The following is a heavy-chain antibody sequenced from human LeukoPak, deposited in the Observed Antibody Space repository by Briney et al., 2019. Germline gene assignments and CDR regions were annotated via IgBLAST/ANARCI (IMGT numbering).Heavy chain of an antibody. D-gene: IGHD3-3*01. CDR3: ARGFLEWSTYYYYMDV. Sequence: ASVKVSCKASGYTFTSYYMHWVRQAPGQGLEWMGIINPSGGSTSYAQKFQGRVTMTRDMSTSTVYMELSSLRSEDTAVYYCARGFLEWSTYYYYMDVWGKGTTVTVSS. J-gene: IGHJ6*03. CDR1: GYTFTSYY. CDR2: INPSGGST. V-gene: IGHV1-46*01.